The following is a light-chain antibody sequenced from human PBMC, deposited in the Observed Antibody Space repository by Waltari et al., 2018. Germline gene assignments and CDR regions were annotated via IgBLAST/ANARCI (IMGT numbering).Light chain of an antibody. CDR3: SSYTTRGTWV. V-gene: IGLV2-14*03. Sequence: QSALTQPASVSGSPGQSITFSCTGAFSDVGAYDYVSWYQQLPGRAPKLLLYDVSHPPAGVSDRISGSKSGNPASLTISGLQPEDEAEYYCSSYTTRGTWVFGGGTKLTVL. CDR2: DVS. J-gene: IGLJ3*02. CDR1: FSDVGAYDY.